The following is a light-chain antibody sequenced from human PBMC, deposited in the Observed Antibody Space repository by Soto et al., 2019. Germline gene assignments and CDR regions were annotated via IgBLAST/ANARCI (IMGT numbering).Light chain of an antibody. J-gene: IGLJ1*01. CDR3: CSYTRSGTLI. Sequence: QSVLTQPASVSGSPGQSITISCVGTSGDIGDYNYVPWYQQHPGKVHKVIIYEVSNRPSGVSYRFSGTKSGNTASLTVSGLQAEDEADYYCCSYTRSGTLIFGTGTKVTVL. CDR2: EVS. V-gene: IGLV2-14*01. CDR1: SGDIGDYNY.